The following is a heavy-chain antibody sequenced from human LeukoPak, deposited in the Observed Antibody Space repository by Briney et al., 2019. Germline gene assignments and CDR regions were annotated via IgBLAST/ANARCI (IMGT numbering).Heavy chain of an antibody. CDR1: GYTFTSYG. D-gene: IGHD6-19*01. V-gene: IGHV1-18*04. CDR2: ISGYTGHT. J-gene: IGHJ4*02. CDR3: ARGPGIAVAGVFDY. Sequence: VKVSCKASGYTFTSYGINWVRQAPGQGLEWLGWISGYTGHTNYVQKIQGRVTMTTDTSTNTAYMELRSLRSDDTAVYYCARGPGIAVAGVFDYWGQGSLVTVSS.